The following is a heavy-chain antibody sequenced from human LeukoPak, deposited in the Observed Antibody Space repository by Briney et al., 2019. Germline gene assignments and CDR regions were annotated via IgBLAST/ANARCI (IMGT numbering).Heavy chain of an antibody. Sequence: PSETLSLTCTVSGGSISSYYWSWIRQPPGKGLEWIGYIYYSGSTNYNPSLKSRVTISVDTSKNQFSLKLSSVTAADTAVYYCASLNLDYDFWSGPGYYFDYWGQGTLVTVSS. V-gene: IGHV4-59*01. D-gene: IGHD3-3*01. CDR1: GGSISSYY. CDR3: ASLNLDYDFWSGPGYYFDY. CDR2: IYYSGST. J-gene: IGHJ4*02.